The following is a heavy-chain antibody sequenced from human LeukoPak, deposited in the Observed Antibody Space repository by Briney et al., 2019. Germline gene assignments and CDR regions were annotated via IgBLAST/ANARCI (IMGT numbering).Heavy chain of an antibody. CDR3: AKAPATGEGYYFYYMDV. CDR1: GFTFSTYW. CDR2: VNGRGATT. D-gene: IGHD7-27*01. V-gene: IGHV3-23*01. Sequence: GGSLRLSCAASGFTFSTYWMSWVRQAPGKGLEWVASVNGRGATTYYADSVRGRFTISRDNSKNTLYLQMISLGADDTAVYFCAKAPATGEGYYFYYMDVWGKGTTVTVSS. J-gene: IGHJ6*03.